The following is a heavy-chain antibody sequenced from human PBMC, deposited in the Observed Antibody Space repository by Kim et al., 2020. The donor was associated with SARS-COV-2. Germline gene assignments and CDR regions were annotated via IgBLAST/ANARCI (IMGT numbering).Heavy chain of an antibody. V-gene: IGHV4-39*01. J-gene: IGHJ4*02. Sequence: NPYVQSRVTISVDTSKNQFSLKLSSVTAADTSIYYCARFVGRFTAMINYWGQGTLVTVSS. CDR3: ARFVGRFTAMINY. D-gene: IGHD5-18*01.